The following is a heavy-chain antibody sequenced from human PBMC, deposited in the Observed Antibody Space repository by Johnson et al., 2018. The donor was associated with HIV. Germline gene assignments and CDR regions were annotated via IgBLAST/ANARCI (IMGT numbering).Heavy chain of an antibody. CDR3: ARSPLGSGSYVDI. Sequence: VQLVESGGGLVQPGGSLRLSCAASGFSFSSYAMSWVRQAPEKGLEWVSTISGSGGSTYYADSVRGRFTISRDNSKNTLYLQMISLRADDTAVYYCARSPLGSGSYVDIWGQGTMVTVSS. V-gene: IGHV3-23*04. D-gene: IGHD3-10*01. CDR1: GFSFSSYA. J-gene: IGHJ3*02. CDR2: ISGSGGST.